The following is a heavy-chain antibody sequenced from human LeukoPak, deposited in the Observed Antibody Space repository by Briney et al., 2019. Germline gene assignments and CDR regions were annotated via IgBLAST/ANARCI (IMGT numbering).Heavy chain of an antibody. J-gene: IGHJ6*02. CDR1: GFTFTAYA. CDR3: TKGTIELGV. Sequence: GGSLRLSCAASGFTFTAYAMSWVRQAPGKGLEWVSTISDRGDSTYYADSVKGRFTISRDNSKDTVFLQLDSLRVEDTALYYCTKGTIELGVWGQGTTVTVSS. V-gene: IGHV3-23*01. D-gene: IGHD4/OR15-4a*01. CDR2: ISDRGDST.